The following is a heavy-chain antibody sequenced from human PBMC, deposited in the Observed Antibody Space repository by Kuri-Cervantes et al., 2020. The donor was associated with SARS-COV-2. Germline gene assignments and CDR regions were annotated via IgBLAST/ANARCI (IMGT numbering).Heavy chain of an antibody. CDR2: ISYDGSNK. D-gene: IGHD1-26*01. CDR1: GFTFSSYA. Sequence: GSLRLSCAASGFTFSSYAMHWVRQAPGKGLEWVAVISYDGSNKYYADSVKGRFTISRDNSKNTLYLQMNSLRAEDTAVYYCARRLGSYYAFDIWGQGTMVTVSS. J-gene: IGHJ3*02. V-gene: IGHV3-30-3*01. CDR3: ARRLGSYYAFDI.